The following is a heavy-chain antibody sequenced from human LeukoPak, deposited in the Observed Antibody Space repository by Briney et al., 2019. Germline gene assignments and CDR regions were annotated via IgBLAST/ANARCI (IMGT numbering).Heavy chain of an antibody. CDR2: IYYSGST. V-gene: IGHV4-59*01. Sequence: SETLSLTCTVSGGSISSYYWSWIRQPPGKGLEWIGYIYYSGSTNYNPSLKSRVIISVDTSKNQFSLKLSSVTAADTAVYYCARGSPMVRGGSFDYWGQGTLVTVSS. D-gene: IGHD3-10*01. CDR1: GGSISSYY. CDR3: ARGSPMVRGGSFDY. J-gene: IGHJ4*02.